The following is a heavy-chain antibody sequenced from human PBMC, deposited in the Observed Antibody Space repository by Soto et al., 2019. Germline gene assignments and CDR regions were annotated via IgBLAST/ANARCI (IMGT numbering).Heavy chain of an antibody. CDR3: ARSRANYYDSRGYYYSTFDY. CDR2: IIPMFGTA. D-gene: IGHD3-22*01. J-gene: IGHJ4*02. Sequence: QVQLVQSGAEVKKPGSSVKVSCKTSGGTFSSYAISWVRQAPGQGLEWMGGIIPMFGTANYAQKFPGRVTINADESTSTAYMELSSLRSENTAVYYCARSRANYYDSRGYYYSTFDYWGQGTLVTVSS. V-gene: IGHV1-69*12. CDR1: GGTFSSYA.